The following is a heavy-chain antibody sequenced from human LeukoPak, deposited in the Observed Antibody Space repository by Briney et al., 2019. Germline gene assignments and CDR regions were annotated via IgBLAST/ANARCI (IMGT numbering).Heavy chain of an antibody. CDR3: ARSGHSGYDDYFDY. CDR1: GFTVSSNY. D-gene: IGHD5-12*01. CDR2: IYSGGST. Sequence: GGSLRLSCAASGFTVSSNYMSWVRQAPGKGLEWVSVIYSGGSTYYADSVKGRFTISRDNSKNTLYLQMNSLRGEDMAVYYCARSGHSGYDDYFDYWGQGTLVSVSS. J-gene: IGHJ4*02. V-gene: IGHV3-66*02.